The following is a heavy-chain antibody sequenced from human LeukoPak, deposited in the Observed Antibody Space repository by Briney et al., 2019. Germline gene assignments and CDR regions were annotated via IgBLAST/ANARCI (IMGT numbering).Heavy chain of an antibody. CDR3: ARDLAVAANLGFDY. CDR2: IYSGGST. J-gene: IGHJ4*02. V-gene: IGHV3-66*02. CDR1: GFTVSSNY. Sequence: PGGSLRLSCAASGFTVSSNYMGWVRQAPGKGLEWVSVIYSGGSTYYADSVKGRFTISRDNSKNTLYPQMNSLRAEDTAVYYCARDLAVAANLGFDYWGQGTLVTVFS. D-gene: IGHD6-19*01.